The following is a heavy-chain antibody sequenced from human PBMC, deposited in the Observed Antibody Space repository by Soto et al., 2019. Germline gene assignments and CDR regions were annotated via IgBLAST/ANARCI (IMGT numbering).Heavy chain of an antibody. CDR1: GFSLSTRGVG. J-gene: IGHJ3*01. CDR2: IYWDDDE. D-gene: IGHD6-6*01. CDR3: ANTYSSSPDDGFDV. V-gene: IGHV2-5*02. Sequence: QITLKESGQTLVKPTQMLTLTCTFYGFSLSTRGVGVGWICQPPGEALEWLALIYWDDDERYRPSLRSSLTITKDTSKTQVVTTMTNMEPVDTGTYYGANTYSSSPDDGFDVWDQGTRVTVSS.